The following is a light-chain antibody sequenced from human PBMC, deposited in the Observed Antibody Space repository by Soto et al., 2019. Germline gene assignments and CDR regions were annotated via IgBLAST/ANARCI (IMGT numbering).Light chain of an antibody. J-gene: IGKJ1*01. CDR1: QGISNY. CDR2: AAS. Sequence: DIQMTQSPSSLSASVGDRVTITCRTSQGISNYLAWYQQKPGKVPKLLIYAASPLQSGVPSRFSGSGAGTDFTLTISSLQPEDVATYYCQKYNSDPPGTFGQGTKVDIK. V-gene: IGKV1-27*01. CDR3: QKYNSDPPGT.